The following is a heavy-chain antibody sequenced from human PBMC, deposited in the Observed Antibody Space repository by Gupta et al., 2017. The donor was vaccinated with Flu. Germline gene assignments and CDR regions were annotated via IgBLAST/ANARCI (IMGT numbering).Heavy chain of an antibody. Sequence: SISSSSYYWGWIRQPPGKGLEWIGSIYYSGSTYYNPSLKSRVTISVDTSKNQFSLKLSSVTAADTAVYYCARRKVRDAFDIWGQGTMVTVSS. V-gene: IGHV4-39*01. CDR1: SISSSSYY. CDR3: ARRKVRDAFDI. CDR2: IYYSGST. J-gene: IGHJ3*02.